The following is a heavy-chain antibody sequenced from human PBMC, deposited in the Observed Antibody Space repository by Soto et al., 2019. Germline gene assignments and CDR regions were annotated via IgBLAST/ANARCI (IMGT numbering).Heavy chain of an antibody. CDR1: GYSFAGYW. V-gene: IGHV5-10-1*01. J-gene: IGHJ4*02. CDR2: IDPSDSQT. Sequence: PGESLKISCKGSGYSFAGYWITWVRQKPGKGLEWMGRIDPSDSQTYYSPSFRGHVTISVTKSITTVFLQWSSLRASDTAMYYCARQIYDSDNGPNFQYYFDSWGQGTQVTVSS. D-gene: IGHD3-22*01. CDR3: ARQIYDSDNGPNFQYYFDS.